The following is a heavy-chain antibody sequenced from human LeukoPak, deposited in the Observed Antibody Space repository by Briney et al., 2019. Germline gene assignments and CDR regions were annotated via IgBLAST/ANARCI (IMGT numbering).Heavy chain of an antibody. Sequence: SVKVSCKASGYTFTSYGISWVRQAPGQGLEWMGGIIPIFGTANYAQKFQGRVTITADESTSTAYMELSSLRSEDTAVYYCAREEVQPDYYDSSGYHGGGFDYWGQGTLVTVSS. D-gene: IGHD3-22*01. J-gene: IGHJ4*02. CDR1: GYTFTSYG. CDR3: AREEVQPDYYDSSGYHGGGFDY. V-gene: IGHV1-69*13. CDR2: IIPIFGTA.